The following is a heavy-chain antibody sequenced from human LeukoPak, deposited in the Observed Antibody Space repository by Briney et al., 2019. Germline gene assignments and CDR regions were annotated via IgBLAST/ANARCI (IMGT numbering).Heavy chain of an antibody. CDR3: ARDGGAQSYYYMDV. CDR1: GGTFSSYA. Sequence: ASVKVSCKASGGTFSSYAISWVRQAPGQGLEWMGGIIPSLGTANYAQKFKGRVTITADKSTSTAYMELSSLRAEDTAVYYCARDGGAQSYYYMDVWGKGTTVTISS. V-gene: IGHV1-69*06. D-gene: IGHD3-16*01. CDR2: IIPSLGTA. J-gene: IGHJ6*03.